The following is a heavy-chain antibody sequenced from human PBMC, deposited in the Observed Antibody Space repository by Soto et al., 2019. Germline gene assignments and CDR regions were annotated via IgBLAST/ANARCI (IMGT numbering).Heavy chain of an antibody. Sequence: EVQLVESGGGLVQPGGSLRLSCAASGFTFSNYAMHWVRQAPGKGLEYVSTISSNGGSTYYASSVKGRFTVSRDNSKNTLYLQMGSLRAEDMAVYYCASSRDGYSFDYWGQGTLVIVSS. V-gene: IGHV3-64*01. CDR3: ASSRDGYSFDY. D-gene: IGHD4-4*01. J-gene: IGHJ4*02. CDR2: ISSNGGST. CDR1: GFTFSNYA.